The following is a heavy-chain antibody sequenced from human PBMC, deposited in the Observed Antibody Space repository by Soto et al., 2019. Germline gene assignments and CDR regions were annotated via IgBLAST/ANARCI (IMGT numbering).Heavy chain of an antibody. CDR3: ARVRHSSGWSDAFDF. V-gene: IGHV1-18*01. CDR1: GYTFTSYG. Sequence: RASVKVSCKASGYTFTSYGISWVRQAPGQGLEWMGWISAYNGNTNYAQKLQGRVTMTTDTSTSTAYMELRSLRSDDTAVYYCARVRHSSGWSDAFDFSTQGTMVTVSS. J-gene: IGHJ3*01. D-gene: IGHD6-19*01. CDR2: ISAYNGNT.